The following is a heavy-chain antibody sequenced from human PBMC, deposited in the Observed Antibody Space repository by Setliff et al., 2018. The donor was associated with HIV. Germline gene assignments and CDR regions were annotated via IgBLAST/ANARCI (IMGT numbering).Heavy chain of an antibody. D-gene: IGHD2-2*01. J-gene: IGHJ4*02. CDR2: IDHSGST. CDR3: AKYGPNCRSITCDEGYYFDS. CDR1: GGSFSGYY. Sequence: SETLSLTCAVYGGSFSGYYWSWIRQAPGKGLEWIGEIDHSGSTNYNPSLKSRVTISVDTSKNHFSLRLTSVTAADTALYYCAKYGPNCRSITCDEGYYFDSWGQGARVTVSS. V-gene: IGHV4-34*01.